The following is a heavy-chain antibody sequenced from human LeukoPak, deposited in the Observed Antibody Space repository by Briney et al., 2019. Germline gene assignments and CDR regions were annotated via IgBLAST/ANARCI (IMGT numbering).Heavy chain of an antibody. V-gene: IGHV4-59*01. Sequence: SETLSLTCTVSGGSISSYYWSWIRQPPGKGLEWIGYIYYSGSTNYNPSLKSRVTISVDTSKNQFSLKLSSVTAADTAVYYCARGAYGGDGRSFFDYWGQGTLVTVSS. CDR3: ARGAYGGDGRSFFDY. CDR2: IYYSGST. CDR1: GGSISSYY. D-gene: IGHD4-23*01. J-gene: IGHJ4*02.